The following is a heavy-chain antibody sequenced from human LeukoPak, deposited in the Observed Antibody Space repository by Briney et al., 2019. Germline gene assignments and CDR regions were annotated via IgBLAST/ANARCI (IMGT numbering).Heavy chain of an antibody. J-gene: IGHJ4*02. CDR1: GGSTSGRY. Sequence: SETLSLTCTVSGGSTSGRYWTWIRQPPGKGLEWLGYIHYDGRNNYNPSFKSRVIISLDTSNNQFSLNLKSVTAADTAAYYCARLVNYGYSDYWGEGTLVTVSS. CDR3: ARLVNYGYSDY. CDR2: IHYDGRN. D-gene: IGHD3-22*01. V-gene: IGHV4-59*11.